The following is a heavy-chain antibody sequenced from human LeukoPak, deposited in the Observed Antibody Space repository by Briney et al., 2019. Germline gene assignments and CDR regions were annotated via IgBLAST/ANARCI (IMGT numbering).Heavy chain of an antibody. CDR3: AREEVTSSNYYYYYMDV. J-gene: IGHJ6*03. CDR1: GGSISSYY. D-gene: IGHD2-21*02. CDR2: IYTSEST. V-gene: IGHV4-4*07. Sequence: ETLSLTCTVSGGSISSYYWSWIRQPAGKGLEWIGRIYTSESTNYNPSLKSRVTIPVDKSKNHFSLRLSSVTAADTAVYYCAREEVTSSNYYYYYMDVWGKGTTVTVSS.